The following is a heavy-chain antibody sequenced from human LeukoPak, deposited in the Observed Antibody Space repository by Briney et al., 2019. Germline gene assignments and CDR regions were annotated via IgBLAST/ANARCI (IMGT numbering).Heavy chain of an antibody. CDR2: ISDSGGST. V-gene: IGHV3-23*01. Sequence: GGSLRLSCADSGFTFIRYAMSWVRQAPGKGLEWVSGISDSGGSTYYADYVQGRFTISRDNSKKTLYLQMNSLRAEDTAVYYCAKEKTYNFWSGFYPFDYWGQGTLVTVSS. CDR3: AKEKTYNFWSGFYPFDY. CDR1: GFTFIRYA. J-gene: IGHJ4*02. D-gene: IGHD3-3*01.